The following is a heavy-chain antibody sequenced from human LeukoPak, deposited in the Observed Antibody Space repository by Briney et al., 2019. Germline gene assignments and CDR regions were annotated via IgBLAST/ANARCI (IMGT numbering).Heavy chain of an antibody. V-gene: IGHV4-30-2*01. J-gene: IGHJ4*02. CDR1: GGSISSGGYS. D-gene: IGHD4-17*01. CDR2: IYHSGST. Sequence: SQTLSLTCAVSGGSISSGGYSWSWIRQPPGKGLEWIGYIYHSGSTYYNPSLKSRVTISVDRSKNQFSLKLSSVTAADTAVYYCARSPDYGPIYYFDYWGQGTLVTVSS. CDR3: ARSPDYGPIYYFDY.